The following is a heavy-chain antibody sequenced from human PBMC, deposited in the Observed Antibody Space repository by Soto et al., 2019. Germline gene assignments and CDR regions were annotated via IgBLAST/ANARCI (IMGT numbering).Heavy chain of an antibody. Sequence: SGPTLVNPTQTLTLTCTFSGFSLSTSGVGVGWIRQPPGKALEWLALIYWDDDKRYSPSLKSRLTITKDTSKNQVVLTMTNMDPVDTATYYCAHTGSMVRGVIHYYYYYYYMDVWGKGTTVTVSS. CDR2: IYWDDDK. V-gene: IGHV2-5*02. CDR3: AHTGSMVRGVIHYYYYYYYMDV. J-gene: IGHJ6*03. CDR1: GFSLSTSGVG. D-gene: IGHD3-10*01.